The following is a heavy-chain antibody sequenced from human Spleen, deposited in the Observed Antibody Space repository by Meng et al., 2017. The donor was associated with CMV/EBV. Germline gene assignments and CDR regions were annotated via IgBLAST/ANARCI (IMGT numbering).Heavy chain of an antibody. D-gene: IGHD2-2*01. J-gene: IGHJ6*02. CDR1: GGSFSGYY. CDR3: ARGRIVVVPVGSYYYGMDV. V-gene: IGHV4-34*01. Sequence: GSLRLSCAVYGGSFSGYYWSWIRQPPGKGLEWIGEINHSGSTNYNPSLKSRVTISVDTSKNQFSLKLSSVTAADTAVYYCARGRIVVVPVGSYYYGMDVWGQGTTVTVSS. CDR2: INHSGST.